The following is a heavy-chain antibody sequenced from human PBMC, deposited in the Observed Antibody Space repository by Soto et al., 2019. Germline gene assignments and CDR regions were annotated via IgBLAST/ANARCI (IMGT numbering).Heavy chain of an antibody. D-gene: IGHD3-22*01. CDR1: GFTVSSNY. CDR3: ARVYEYYYYGMDV. Sequence: GGSLRLSCAASGFTVSSNYMSWVRQAPGKGLEWVSVIYRGGNTYYADSVKGRFTISRDNSKNTLYLQMNTLRAEDTAVYYCARVYEYYYYGMDVWGQGTTVTVSS. V-gene: IGHV3-53*01. CDR2: IYRGGNT. J-gene: IGHJ6*02.